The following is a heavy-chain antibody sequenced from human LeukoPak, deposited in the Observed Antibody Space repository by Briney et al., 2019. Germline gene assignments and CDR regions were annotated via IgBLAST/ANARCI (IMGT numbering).Heavy chain of an antibody. D-gene: IGHD5-12*01. CDR2: IYHSVST. CDR3: ARVESGYDSWVDY. CDR1: TYSISSSYY. J-gene: IGHJ4*02. Sequence: SETLSLTCTVSTYSISSSYYWGWLRQPPDKGLEWIGIIYHSVSTYYNPSLKSRVTISVDTSKNQFSLKLNSVTAADTAVYYCARVESGYDSWVDYWGQGTLVTVSS. V-gene: IGHV4-38-2*02.